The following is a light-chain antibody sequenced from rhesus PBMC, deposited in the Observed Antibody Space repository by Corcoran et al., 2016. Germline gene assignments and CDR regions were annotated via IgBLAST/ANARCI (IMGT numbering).Light chain of an antibody. J-gene: IGKJ4*01. Sequence: DIQMTQSPSSLSASVGDTVTITCRASQSISSWLDWYQQKPGKAPKLLIYKASNLQSGVPSRFSGSGSWTDFTLTISSLQPEDFATYYCLQYSSSPLTFGGGTKVEIK. CDR1: QSISSW. V-gene: IGKV1-22*01. CDR3: LQYSSSPLT. CDR2: KAS.